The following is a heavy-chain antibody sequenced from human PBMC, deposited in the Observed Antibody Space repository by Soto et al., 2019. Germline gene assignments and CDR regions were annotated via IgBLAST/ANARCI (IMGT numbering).Heavy chain of an antibody. CDR1: GGSISSGGYY. CDR3: ARIGGILTGYDAFDI. CDR2: IYYSGST. V-gene: IGHV4-31*03. J-gene: IGHJ3*02. Sequence: TLSLTCTVSGGSISSGGYYWSWIRQHPGKGLEWIGYIYYSGSTYYNPSLKSRVTISVDTSKNQFSLKLSSVTAADTAVYYCARIGGILTGYDAFDIWGQGTMVTVSS. D-gene: IGHD3-9*01.